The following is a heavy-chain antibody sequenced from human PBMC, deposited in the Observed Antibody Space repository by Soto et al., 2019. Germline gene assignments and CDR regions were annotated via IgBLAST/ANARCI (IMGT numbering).Heavy chain of an antibody. D-gene: IGHD2-8*01. J-gene: IGHJ6*02. V-gene: IGHV5-51*01. CDR3: ARQDCTNGVCRYYGMDV. Sequence: SGESLKISCKGSGYSFTSYWIGWVRQMPGKGLEWMGIIYPGDSDTRYSPSFQGQVTTSADKSISTAYLQWSSLKASDTAMYYCARQDCTNGVCRYYGMDVWGQGTTVTVSS. CDR2: IYPGDSDT. CDR1: GYSFTSYW.